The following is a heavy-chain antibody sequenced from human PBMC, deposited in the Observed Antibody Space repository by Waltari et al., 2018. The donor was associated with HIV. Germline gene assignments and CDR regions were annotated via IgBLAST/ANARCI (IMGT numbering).Heavy chain of an antibody. V-gene: IGHV1-69*13. CDR3: ARDLAVFGVVAPSYGMDV. CDR2: YSPLLRTT. Sequence: QVQLVQSGAEVKTPGSSVKVSCKASGGSFGNNVINWLRQAPGPGLEWMGGYSPLLRTTKVAQKFEGRVTIAADDSTSTVYVEVSSLRYEDTALYYCARDLAVFGVVAPSYGMDVWGQGTTVTVSS. J-gene: IGHJ6*02. D-gene: IGHD3-3*01. CDR1: GGSFGNNV.